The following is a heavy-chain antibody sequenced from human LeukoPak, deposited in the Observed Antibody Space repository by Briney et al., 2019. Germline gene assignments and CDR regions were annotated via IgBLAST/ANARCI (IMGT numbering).Heavy chain of an antibody. CDR2: ISYDGSNK. CDR1: GFTFSSYA. Sequence: PGGSLRLSCAASGFTFSSYAMHWVRQAPGKGLEWVAVISYDGSNKYYADSVKGRFTISRDNSKNTLYLQMNSLRAEDTAVYYCARGIVPAAIGSYSYGANWLDPWGQGTLVTVSS. D-gene: IGHD2-2*02. J-gene: IGHJ5*02. CDR3: ARGIVPAAIGSYSYGANWLDP. V-gene: IGHV3-30*01.